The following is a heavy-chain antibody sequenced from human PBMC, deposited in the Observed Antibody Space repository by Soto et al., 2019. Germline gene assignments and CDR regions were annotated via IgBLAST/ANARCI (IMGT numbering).Heavy chain of an antibody. CDR3: AKGIIPAVGPHSDY. CDR2: ISGSGGST. J-gene: IGHJ4*02. CDR1: GFTFSSYA. D-gene: IGHD2-2*01. Sequence: EVQLLESGGGLVQPGGSLRLSCAASGFTFSSYAMSWVRQAPGKGLEWVSAISGSGGSTYYADSVKGRFTISRDNSKNTLYLQMTSLRAEDTAVYYCAKGIIPAVGPHSDYGGQGTLVTVSS. V-gene: IGHV3-23*01.